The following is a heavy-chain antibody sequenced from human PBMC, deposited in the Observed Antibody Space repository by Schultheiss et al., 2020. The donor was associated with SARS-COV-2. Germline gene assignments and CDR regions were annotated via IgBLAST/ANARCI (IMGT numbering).Heavy chain of an antibody. V-gene: IGHV4-34*01. D-gene: IGHD1-1*01. CDR1: GGSFSGYY. CDR2: INHSGST. CDR3: ARHPLKTAIPAEFDY. Sequence: GSLRLSCAVYGGSFSGYYWSWIRQPPGKGLEWIGEINHSGSTYYNPSLKSRVTVSVDTSKNQFSLKLTSVTAADTAVYYCARHPLKTAIPAEFDYWGQGTLVTVSS. J-gene: IGHJ4*02.